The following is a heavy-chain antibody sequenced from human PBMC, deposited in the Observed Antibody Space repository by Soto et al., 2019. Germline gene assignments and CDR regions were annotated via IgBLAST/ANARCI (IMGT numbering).Heavy chain of an antibody. D-gene: IGHD3-10*01. J-gene: IGHJ4*01. CDR1: GFPFSSYA. CDR2: ISYDGSNK. V-gene: IGHV3-30-3*01. CDR3: ARGSAYGSGSYYFDY. Sequence: GGSLRLFCAASGFPFSSYAMHWVRTAPGKGLEWVAVISYDGSNKYYADSVKGRFTISRDNSKNTLYLQMNSLRAEDTAVYYCARGSAYGSGSYYFDYWGHGTLVTVSS.